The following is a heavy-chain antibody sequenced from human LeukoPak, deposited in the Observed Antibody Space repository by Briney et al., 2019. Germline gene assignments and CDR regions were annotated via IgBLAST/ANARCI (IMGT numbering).Heavy chain of an antibody. D-gene: IGHD3-3*01. V-gene: IGHV4-59*01. CDR2: MYYSGST. J-gene: IGHJ4*02. Sequence: PSETLSFTCTVSGGSISSYYWSWIRQPPGKGLEWIGFMYYSGSTNYNPSLKSRVTISINTSKNQFSLRLSSVTAADTAVYYCARGSDYGDYWGQGTLVTVSS. CDR3: ARGSDYGDY. CDR1: GGSISSYY.